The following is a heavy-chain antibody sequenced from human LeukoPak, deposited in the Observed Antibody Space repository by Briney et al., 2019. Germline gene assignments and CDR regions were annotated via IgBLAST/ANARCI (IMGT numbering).Heavy chain of an antibody. J-gene: IGHJ5*02. Sequence: PSETVSLTCTVSGGSISSGGYYWSWIRQPPGKGLEWIGYVYHSGSTYYNPSLKSRVTISVDRSKNQFSLKLSSVTAADTAVYYCARHSRSKEMADWGLGPWGQGTLVTVPS. D-gene: IGHD5-24*01. CDR3: ARHSRSKEMADWGLGP. CDR1: GGSISSGGYY. CDR2: VYHSGST. V-gene: IGHV4-30-2*01.